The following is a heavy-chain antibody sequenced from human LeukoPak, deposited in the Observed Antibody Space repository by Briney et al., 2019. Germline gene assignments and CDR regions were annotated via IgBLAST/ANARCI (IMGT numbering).Heavy chain of an antibody. Sequence: GGSLILSCAASGFTFSNYWMHWVRQAPGKGLVWVSRINSDGINTSYADSVKGRFTISRDNAKNTLNLQMNSLRAEDTAVYYCARDLGQYYDTSANWFDPWGQGTLVTVSS. V-gene: IGHV3-74*01. CDR2: INSDGINT. CDR1: GFTFSNYW. CDR3: ARDLGQYYDTSANWFDP. D-gene: IGHD3-22*01. J-gene: IGHJ5*02.